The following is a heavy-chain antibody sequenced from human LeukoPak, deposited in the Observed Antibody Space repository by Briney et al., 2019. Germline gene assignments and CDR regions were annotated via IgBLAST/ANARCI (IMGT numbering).Heavy chain of an antibody. CDR3: AKDQVISGSEASDI. J-gene: IGHJ3*02. D-gene: IGHD2-21*01. Sequence: GGSLRLSCTASGFTFSSYAMTWVRQAPGKGLEWVSGIDSGGGVTYYADSVRGRFSISRDNSKNTLYLQMNDLRADDTAVYYCAKDQVISGSEASDIWGQGTMVTVSS. CDR1: GFTFSSYA. CDR2: IDSGGGVT. V-gene: IGHV3-23*01.